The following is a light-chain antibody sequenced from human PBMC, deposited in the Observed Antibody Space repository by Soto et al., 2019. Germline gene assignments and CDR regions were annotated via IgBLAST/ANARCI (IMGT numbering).Light chain of an antibody. J-gene: IGLJ2*01. V-gene: IGLV1-44*01. Sequence: QSVLTQPPSASGTLGQRVTISCSGSSSNIGSNTVNWYQQLPGTAPKLLIYSNNQRPSGVPDRFSGSKSGTSASLAISGLQSEDEADYYCAAWDDSLNGVVFGGGTKLTAL. CDR1: SSNIGSNT. CDR2: SNN. CDR3: AAWDDSLNGVV.